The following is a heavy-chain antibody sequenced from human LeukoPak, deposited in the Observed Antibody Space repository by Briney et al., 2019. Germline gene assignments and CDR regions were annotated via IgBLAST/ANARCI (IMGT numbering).Heavy chain of an antibody. D-gene: IGHD3-3*01. V-gene: IGHV1-8*03. CDR2: MNPNSGNT. CDR1: GYTFTSHD. CDR3: ARGLNYDFWSGSEHIIDP. J-gene: IGHJ5*02. Sequence: ASVKVSCKASGYTFTSHDINWVRQATGQGLEWMGWMNPNSGNTGYAQKFQGRVTITRNTSISTAYMELSSLRSEDTAVYYCARGLNYDFWSGSEHIIDPWGQGTLVTVSS.